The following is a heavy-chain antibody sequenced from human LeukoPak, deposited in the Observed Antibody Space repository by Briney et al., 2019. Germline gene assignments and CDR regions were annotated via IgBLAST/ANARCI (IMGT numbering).Heavy chain of an antibody. J-gene: IGHJ4*02. D-gene: IGHD4-17*01. CDR1: GFTLSRYS. CDR2: ISSSSTI. Sequence: GSLRLSCAASGFTLSRYSMNWVRQAPGKGLEWVSYISSSSTIYYADSVKGRFTISRDNAKNSLYLQMNSLRAEDTAVYYCARDRIEYGDYYFDYWGQGTLVTVSS. CDR3: ARDRIEYGDYYFDY. V-gene: IGHV3-48*01.